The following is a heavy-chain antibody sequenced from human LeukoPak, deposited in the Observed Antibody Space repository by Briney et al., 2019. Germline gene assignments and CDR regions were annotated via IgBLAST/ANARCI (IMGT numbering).Heavy chain of an antibody. CDR1: GYTLTSYG. D-gene: IGHD3-22*01. V-gene: IGHV1-18*01. Sequence: ASVKVSCKASGYTLTSYGISWVRQAPGQGLEWMGWISAYNGDTNYAQKLQGRVTMTTDTSTSTAYMELRSLRSDDTAVYYCARHDYYDSSGYYYIDYWGQGTLVTVSS. CDR3: ARHDYYDSSGYYYIDY. J-gene: IGHJ4*02. CDR2: ISAYNGDT.